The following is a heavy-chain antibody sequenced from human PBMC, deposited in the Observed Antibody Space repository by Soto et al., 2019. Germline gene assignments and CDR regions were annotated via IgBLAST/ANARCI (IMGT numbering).Heavy chain of an antibody. CDR3: ARATVTTSSNWFDP. Sequence: SSETLSLTCAVYGGSFSGYYWSWIRQPPGKGLEWIGEINHSGSTNYNPSLKSRVTISVDTSKNQFSLKLSSVTAADTAVYYCARATVTTSSNWFDPWGQGTLVTVSS. CDR2: INHSGST. J-gene: IGHJ5*02. D-gene: IGHD4-17*01. V-gene: IGHV4-34*01. CDR1: GGSFSGYY.